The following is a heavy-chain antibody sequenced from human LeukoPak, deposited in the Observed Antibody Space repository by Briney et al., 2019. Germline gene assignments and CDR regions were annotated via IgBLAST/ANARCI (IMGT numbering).Heavy chain of an antibody. CDR3: AKESTVTHYYFDY. CDR1: GFTFSSYA. CDR2: ISGSGSRT. D-gene: IGHD4-17*01. V-gene: IGHV3-23*01. Sequence: GGSLRLSCAASGFTFSSYAMNWVLQAPGKGLEWVSAISGSGSRTYYADSVKGRFTISRDNSKNTLYLQVDSLRAEDSAVYYCAKESTVTHYYFDYWGQGTLVTVSS. J-gene: IGHJ4*02.